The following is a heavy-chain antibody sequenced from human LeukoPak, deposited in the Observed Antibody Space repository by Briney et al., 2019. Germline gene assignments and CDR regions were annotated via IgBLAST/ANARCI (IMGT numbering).Heavy chain of an antibody. D-gene: IGHD1-26*01. CDR2: ISYDGSNK. CDR3: PLGATSGFDY. CDR1: GFTFSSYA. J-gene: IGHJ4*02. V-gene: IGHV3-30*01. Sequence: HPGRSLRLSCAASGFTFSSYAMHWVRQAPGKGLEWVAVISYDGSNKYYADSVKGRFTISRDNSKNTLYLQMNSLRAEDTAVYYCPLGATSGFDYWGQGTLVTVPS.